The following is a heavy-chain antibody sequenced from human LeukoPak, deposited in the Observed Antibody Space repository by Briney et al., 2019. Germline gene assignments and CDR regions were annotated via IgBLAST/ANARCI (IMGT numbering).Heavy chain of an antibody. Sequence: SETLSLTCAVYGGSFSGYYWSWIRQPPGKGLEWIGEINHSGSTNYNPSLKSRVTISVDTSKNQFSLKLSSVTAADTAVYYCARVGSEYSSSWYGNWFDPWGQETLVTVSS. V-gene: IGHV4-34*01. CDR3: ARVGSEYSSSWYGNWFDP. D-gene: IGHD6-13*01. CDR2: INHSGST. CDR1: GGSFSGYY. J-gene: IGHJ5*02.